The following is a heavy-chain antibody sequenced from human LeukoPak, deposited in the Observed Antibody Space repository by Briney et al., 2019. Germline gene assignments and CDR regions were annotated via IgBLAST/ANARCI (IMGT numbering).Heavy chain of an antibody. V-gene: IGHV1-2*02. CDR1: GYTFTGYY. D-gene: IGHD4-17*01. CDR2: INPNSGDT. Sequence: GASVKVSCKATGYTFTGYYMHWVRQDPGQGLEWMGWINPNSGDTKYAQKFQGRVTMTRDTSISTAYMELSRLRSDDTAVYYCARGLSPSLTTVTTPDAFDIWGQGTMVTVSS. CDR3: ARGLSPSLTTVTTPDAFDI. J-gene: IGHJ3*02.